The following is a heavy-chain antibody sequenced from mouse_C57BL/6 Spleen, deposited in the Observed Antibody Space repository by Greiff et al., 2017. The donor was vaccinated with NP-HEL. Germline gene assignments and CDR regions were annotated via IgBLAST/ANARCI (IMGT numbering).Heavy chain of an antibody. J-gene: IGHJ2*01. D-gene: IGHD1-1*01. V-gene: IGHV1-69*01. Sequence: QVQLQQPGAELVMPGASVKLSCKASGYTFTSYWMHWVKQRPGQGLEWIGEIDPSDSYTNYNQKFKGKSTLTVDKSSSTAYMQLSSLTSEDSAVYYCARLGGYYGSSPFDYWGQGTTLTVSS. CDR2: IDPSDSYT. CDR1: GYTFTSYW. CDR3: ARLGGYYGSSPFDY.